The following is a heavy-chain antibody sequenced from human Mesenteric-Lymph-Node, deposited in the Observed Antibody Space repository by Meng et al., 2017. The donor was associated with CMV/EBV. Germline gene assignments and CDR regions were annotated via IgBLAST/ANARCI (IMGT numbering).Heavy chain of an antibody. J-gene: IGHJ6*02. Sequence: GESLKISCVASGFTFSSHSISWVRQAPGKGLEWVSSIFTTASKIAYADSVKGRFTISRDNAKSSLHLQMNSLRAEDTAVYYCARDSSSGYYYGMDVWGQGTTVTVSS. CDR1: GFTFSSHS. D-gene: IGHD3-22*01. CDR3: ARDSSSGYYYGMDV. V-gene: IGHV3-21*06. CDR2: IFTTASKI.